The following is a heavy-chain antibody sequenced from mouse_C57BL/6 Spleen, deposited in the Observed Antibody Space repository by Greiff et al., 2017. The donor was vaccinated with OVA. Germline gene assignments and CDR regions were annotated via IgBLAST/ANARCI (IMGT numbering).Heavy chain of an antibody. D-gene: IGHD4-1*01. CDR1: GYTFTDYN. J-gene: IGHJ1*03. CDR3: ARLLGRGWYFDV. CDR2: INPNNGGT. V-gene: IGHV1-18*01. Sequence: EVKLMESGPELVKPGASVKIPCKASGYTFTDYNMDWVKQSHGKSLEWIGDINPNNGGTIYNQKFKGKATLTVDKSSSTAYMELRSLTSEDTAVYYCARLLGRGWYFDVWGTGTTVTVSS.